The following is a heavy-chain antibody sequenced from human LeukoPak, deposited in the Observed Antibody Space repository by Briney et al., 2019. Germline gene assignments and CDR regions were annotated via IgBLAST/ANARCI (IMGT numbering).Heavy chain of an antibody. Sequence: SETLSLTCTVSGGSISSYYWSWIRQPPGKGLEWIGYIYYSGSTNYNPSLKSRVTISVDTSKNQFSLKLGSVTAADTAVYYCARDYGDYVGDWGQGTLVTVSS. CDR1: GGSISSYY. V-gene: IGHV4-59*01. CDR2: IYYSGST. D-gene: IGHD4-17*01. CDR3: ARDYGDYVGD. J-gene: IGHJ4*02.